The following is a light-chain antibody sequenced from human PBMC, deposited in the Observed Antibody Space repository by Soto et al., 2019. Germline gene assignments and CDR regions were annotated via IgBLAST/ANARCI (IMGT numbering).Light chain of an antibody. V-gene: IGKV1-5*03. CDR1: QSISSW. J-gene: IGKJ1*01. Sequence: DIQMTQSPSTLSASVGDRVTITCRASQSISSWLAWYQQKPGTAPNLLIYKASTLQSGVPSRFSGSGSGTAFTLTISSLQPDDSATYYGPQYNDNWTFGHVTKVE. CDR3: PQYNDNWT. CDR2: KAS.